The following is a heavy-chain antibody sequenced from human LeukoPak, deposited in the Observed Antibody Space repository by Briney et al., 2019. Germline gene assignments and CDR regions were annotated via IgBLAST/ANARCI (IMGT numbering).Heavy chain of an antibody. CDR2: LKSKTDGGTT. CDR1: GFTLTDAW. CDR3: TMFFLGRRDYVWESYRYLAFDI. V-gene: IGHV3-15*01. J-gene: IGHJ3*02. D-gene: IGHD3-16*02. Sequence: PGGSRRLSCAASGFTLTDAWVSWVRQPPGKGLEWVGHLKSKTDGGTTDYAAPVKGRFTISRDGSKNTLYLQMNSLKTEDTAVYYCTMFFLGRRDYVWESYRYLAFDIWGHGTMVTVSS.